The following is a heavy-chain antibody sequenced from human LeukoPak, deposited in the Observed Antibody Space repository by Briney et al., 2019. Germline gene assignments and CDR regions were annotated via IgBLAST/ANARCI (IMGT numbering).Heavy chain of an antibody. D-gene: IGHD3-10*01. Sequence: KPSETLSLTCTVSGGSISSYYWSWIRQPPGKGLEWIGYIYYSGSTNYNPSLKSRVTISVDTSKNQFSLKLSSVTAADTAVYYCARDGSGVTMVRGVIAGGFDPWGQGTLVTVSS. CDR3: ARDGSGVTMVRGVIAGGFDP. V-gene: IGHV4-59*12. J-gene: IGHJ5*02. CDR1: GGSISSYY. CDR2: IYYSGST.